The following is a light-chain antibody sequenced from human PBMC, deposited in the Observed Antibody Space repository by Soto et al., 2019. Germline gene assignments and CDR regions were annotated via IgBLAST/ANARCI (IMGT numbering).Light chain of an antibody. CDR1: SSDVGLYDF. J-gene: IGLJ1*01. CDR2: EVS. CDR3: NSYTRFSTYV. Sequence: QSVLTQPASVSGSPGQSITISCTGVSSDVGLYDFVSWYQHHPGKAPKLLIFEVSYRPSGVSSRFSGSKSGNTASLTISGLQAEDEADYYCNSYTRFSTYVFGTGTKLTVL. V-gene: IGLV2-14*01.